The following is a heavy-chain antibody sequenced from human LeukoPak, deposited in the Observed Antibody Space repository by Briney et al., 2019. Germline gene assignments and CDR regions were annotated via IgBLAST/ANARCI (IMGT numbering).Heavy chain of an antibody. V-gene: IGHV3-66*01. J-gene: IGHJ5*02. CDR2: IYSGGST. CDR3: ARDRRVTAIQAGDCFDP. Sequence: GGSLRLSCAASGFTVRSSYMSWVRQAPGKGLEWVSVIYSGGSTFYTDSVKGRFTISRDNSKNMLYLQMNSLRAEDTAVYYCARDRRVTAIQAGDCFDPWGQGTLVTVSS. D-gene: IGHD2-21*02. CDR1: GFTVRSSY.